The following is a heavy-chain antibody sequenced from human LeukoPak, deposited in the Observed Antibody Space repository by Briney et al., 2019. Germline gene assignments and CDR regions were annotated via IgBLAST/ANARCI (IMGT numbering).Heavy chain of an antibody. D-gene: IGHD3-10*01. CDR1: GITFSRYG. CDR3: AGDLISGSGSLGY. Sequence: PGGSLRLSCAASGITFSRYGMHWVRQAPGKGLEWVAFIRYDGSNKYYADSVKGRFTISRDNSKTTLYLQMNSLRDEDTAVYYCAGDLISGSGSLGYWGQGTLVTVSS. V-gene: IGHV3-30*02. J-gene: IGHJ4*02. CDR2: IRYDGSNK.